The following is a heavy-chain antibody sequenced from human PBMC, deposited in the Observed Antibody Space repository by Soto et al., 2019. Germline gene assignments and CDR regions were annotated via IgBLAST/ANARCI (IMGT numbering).Heavy chain of an antibody. D-gene: IGHD3-9*01. CDR1: GDLIRIGVHY. CDR3: ARVDILTLYGSVDV. J-gene: IGHJ6*02. CDR2: IHHSGST. Sequence: PTETLSRTCTVSGDLIRIGVHYWSWSRQPPGRGLEWIGHIHHSGSTYDNQSLKSRVPISVHMSKIQFSLKLNSVTAADTAVYYCARVDILTLYGSVDVWGQVTTVSVS. V-gene: IGHV4-30-4*01.